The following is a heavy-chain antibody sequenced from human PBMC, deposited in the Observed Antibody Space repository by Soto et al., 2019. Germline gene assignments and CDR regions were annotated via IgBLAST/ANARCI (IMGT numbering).Heavy chain of an antibody. V-gene: IGHV3-66*01. J-gene: IGHJ6*03. CDR2: IYSGGST. Sequence: GGSLRLSCAASGFTVSSNYMSWVRQAPGKGLEWVSVIYSGGSTYYADSVKGRFTISRDNSKNTLYLQMNSLRAEDTAVYYCASGNSTTTYYYYYYTDVWGKGTTVTVSS. CDR3: ASGNSTTTYYYYYYTDV. CDR1: GFTVSSNY. D-gene: IGHD4-4*01.